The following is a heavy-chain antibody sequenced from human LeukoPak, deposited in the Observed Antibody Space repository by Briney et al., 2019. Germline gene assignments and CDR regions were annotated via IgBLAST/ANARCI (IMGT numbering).Heavy chain of an antibody. CDR3: VGWESR. V-gene: IGHV3-74*01. Sequence: GGSLRLSCAASGFAFSNYWMHWVRQAPGKGPVLVSRIKNDGSITNYADSVKGRFTISRDNAKNTLYLQMNSLRAEDTAVYYCVGWESRWGQGTLVTVSS. CDR2: IKNDGSIT. D-gene: IGHD1-26*01. J-gene: IGHJ4*02. CDR1: GFAFSNYW.